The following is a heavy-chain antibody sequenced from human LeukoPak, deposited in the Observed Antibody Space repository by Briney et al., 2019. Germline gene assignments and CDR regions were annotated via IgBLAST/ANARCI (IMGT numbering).Heavy chain of an antibody. D-gene: IGHD4-17*01. Sequence: GGSLRLSCAAAGVTFSSYGMHWVRQAPGKGLEWVAVIWYDGSNKYYADSVKGRFTISRDNSKNTLYLQMNSLRAEDTAVYYCAREGATVTYYDHYFDYWGQGTLVTVSS. CDR3: AREGATVTYYDHYFDY. V-gene: IGHV3-33*01. J-gene: IGHJ4*02. CDR1: GVTFSSYG. CDR2: IWYDGSNK.